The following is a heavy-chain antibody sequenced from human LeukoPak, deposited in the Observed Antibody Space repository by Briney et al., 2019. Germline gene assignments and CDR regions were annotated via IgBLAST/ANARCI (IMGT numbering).Heavy chain of an antibody. V-gene: IGHV1-46*03. CDR2: INPSGGST. J-gene: IGHJ3*02. D-gene: IGHD3-3*01. CDR3: ARALNDFWSGYYLDAFDI. CDR1: GYTFTGYY. Sequence: GASVKVSCKASGYTFTGYYMHWVRQAPGQGLEWMGIINPSGGSTSYAQKFQGRVTMTRDTSTSTVYMELSSLRSEDTAVYYCARALNDFWSGYYLDAFDIWGQGTMVTVSS.